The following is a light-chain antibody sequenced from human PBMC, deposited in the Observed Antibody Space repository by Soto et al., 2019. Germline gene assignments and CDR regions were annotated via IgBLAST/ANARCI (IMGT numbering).Light chain of an antibody. CDR2: DVS. J-gene: IGLJ1*01. Sequence: QSALTQPASVSGSPGQSITVSCTGTSSDIGVYNYVSWYQQHPGKAPKVMIYDVSNRPSGVSNRFSGSKSGNTASLTISGLQADDEADYYCSSYTINITLVFGTGTKVTVL. CDR3: SSYTINITLV. CDR1: SSDIGVYNY. V-gene: IGLV2-14*01.